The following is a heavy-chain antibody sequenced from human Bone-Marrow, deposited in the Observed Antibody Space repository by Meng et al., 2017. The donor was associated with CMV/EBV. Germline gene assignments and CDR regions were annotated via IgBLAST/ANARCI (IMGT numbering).Heavy chain of an antibody. CDR3: ARDSRGGMDV. CDR1: GGTFSSYA. Sequence: SVKVSCKASGGTFSSYAISWVRQAPGQGLEWMGGIIPIFGTAHYAQKFQDRVTVTTDESMSTAYMQLSSLRSGDTAVYYCARDSRGGMDVWGQGTTVTVSS. V-gene: IGHV1-69*05. CDR2: IIPIFGTA. J-gene: IGHJ6*02. D-gene: IGHD3-10*01.